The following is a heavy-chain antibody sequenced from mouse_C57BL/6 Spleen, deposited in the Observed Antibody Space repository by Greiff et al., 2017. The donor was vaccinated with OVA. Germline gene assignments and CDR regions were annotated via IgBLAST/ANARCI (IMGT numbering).Heavy chain of an antibody. V-gene: IGHV1-74*01. J-gene: IGHJ2*01. D-gene: IGHD1-1*01. CDR2: IHPSDSDT. Sequence: QVQLKQPGAELVKPGASVKVSCKASGYTFTSYWMHWVKQRPGQGLEWIGRIHPSDSDTNYNQKFKGKATLTVDKSSSTAYMQLSSLTSEDSAVYSCAMEWDSYYGSSSYYFDDWGKGTTLTVSS. CDR1: GYTFTSYW. CDR3: AMEWDSYYGSSSYYFDD.